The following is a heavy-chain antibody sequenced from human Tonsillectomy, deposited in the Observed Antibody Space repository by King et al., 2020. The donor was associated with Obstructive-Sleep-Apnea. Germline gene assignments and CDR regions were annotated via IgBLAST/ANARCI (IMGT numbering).Heavy chain of an antibody. CDR3: ATRRGAGSSDY. D-gene: IGHD2-2*01. V-gene: IGHV1-8*01. Sequence: VQLVESGAEVKKPGASVKVSCKASGYSFTSYDINWVRQATGQGLEWMGWMNPNSGNTAYAQKFQGRVTMTRNTSIRTDYMELSSLRAEDTAVYYWATRRGAGSSDYWGQGTLVTVSS. J-gene: IGHJ4*02. CDR2: MNPNSGNT. CDR1: GYSFTSYD.